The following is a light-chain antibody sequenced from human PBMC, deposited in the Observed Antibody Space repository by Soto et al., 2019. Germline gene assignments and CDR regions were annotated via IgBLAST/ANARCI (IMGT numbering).Light chain of an antibody. CDR3: QQYGSPIT. Sequence: EVVMTQSPATLSVSPGARATLSCRASQSVGSDLVWYQQRPGQAPRLLIYGASTRATGIPDRFSGSGSGTDFTLTISRLEPEDFAVYYCQQYGSPITFGQGTRLEI. CDR2: GAS. CDR1: QSVGSD. J-gene: IGKJ5*01. V-gene: IGKV3-20*01.